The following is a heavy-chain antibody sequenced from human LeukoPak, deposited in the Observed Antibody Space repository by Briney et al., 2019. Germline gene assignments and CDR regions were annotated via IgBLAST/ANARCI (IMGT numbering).Heavy chain of an antibody. D-gene: IGHD2-2*01. Sequence: ASVKVSCKASGYTFTSYAMHWVRQAPGQRLEWMGWINAGNGNTKYSQKFQGRVTITRDTSASTAYMELSSLRSEDTAMYYCARVRAGSTSCYECAFDIWGQGTMVTVSS. J-gene: IGHJ3*02. V-gene: IGHV1-3*01. CDR2: INAGNGNT. CDR1: GYTFTSYA. CDR3: ARVRAGSTSCYECAFDI.